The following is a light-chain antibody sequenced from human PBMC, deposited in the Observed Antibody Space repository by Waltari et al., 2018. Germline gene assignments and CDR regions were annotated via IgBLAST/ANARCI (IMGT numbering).Light chain of an antibody. J-gene: IGLJ2*01. CDR3: SSYRSSSTLLV. V-gene: IGLV2-14*03. CDR2: YLS. Sequence: QQHPGEPPNVIIYYLSMRPSGVFNRFSGSKSGNTASLTISGLQAEDEADYYCSSYRSSSTLLVFGGGTKLTVL.